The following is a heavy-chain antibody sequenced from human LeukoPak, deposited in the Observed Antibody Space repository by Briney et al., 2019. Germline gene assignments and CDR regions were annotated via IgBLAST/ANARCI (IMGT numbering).Heavy chain of an antibody. D-gene: IGHD5-12*01. CDR2: ISSNGGST. CDR3: ATWIRGYSFDR. Sequence: PGGSLRLSCSASGFTFSSYAMHWVRQAPGKGLEYVSAISSNGGSTYYADSVKGRFTISRDNSKNTLYLQMSSLRAEDTAVYYCATWIRGYSFDRWGQGTLVTVSS. J-gene: IGHJ4*02. CDR1: GFTFSSYA. V-gene: IGHV3-64D*06.